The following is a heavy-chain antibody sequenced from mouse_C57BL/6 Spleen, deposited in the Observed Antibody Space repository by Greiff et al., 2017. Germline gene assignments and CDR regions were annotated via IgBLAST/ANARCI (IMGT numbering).Heavy chain of an antibody. V-gene: IGHV5-6*01. D-gene: IGHD1-1*01. CDR1: GFTFSSYG. CDR2: ISSGGSYT. Sequence: EVQRVESGGDLVKPGGSLKLSCAASGFTFSSYGMSWVRQTPDKRLEWVATISSGGSYTYYPDSVKGRFTISRDNAKNTLYLQMSSLKSEDTAMYYCARHPVITTVEWYFDVWGTGTTVTVSS. J-gene: IGHJ1*03. CDR3: ARHPVITTVEWYFDV.